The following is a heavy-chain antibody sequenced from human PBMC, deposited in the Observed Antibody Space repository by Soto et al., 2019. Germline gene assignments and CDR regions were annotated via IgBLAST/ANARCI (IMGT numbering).Heavy chain of an antibody. CDR2: INHSGST. Sequence: SETLSLTCAVYGGSFSGYYWSWIRQPPGKGLEWIGEINHSGSTNYNPSLKSRVTISVDTSKNQFCLKLSSVTAADTAVYYCAIVAPPRYQLRQYYFDYWGQGALVTVSS. CDR1: GGSFSGYY. V-gene: IGHV4-34*01. CDR3: AIVAPPRYQLRQYYFDY. D-gene: IGHD2-2*01. J-gene: IGHJ4*02.